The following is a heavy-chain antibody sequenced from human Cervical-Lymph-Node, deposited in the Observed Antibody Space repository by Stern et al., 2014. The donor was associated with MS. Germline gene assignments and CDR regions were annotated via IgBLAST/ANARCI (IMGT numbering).Heavy chain of an antibody. CDR1: GFTFSTYG. J-gene: IGHJ4*02. CDR3: ARDFVYSSYDSTLDF. CDR2: VWFDGRTK. V-gene: IGHV3-33*01. D-gene: IGHD5-12*01. Sequence: QVQLVESGGGVVQPGRSLRLSCAASGFTFSTYGMHWVRQAPGKGLEWVAIVWFDGRTKYYADSVKGRFTISRDNSKNTLYLQLNSLRAEDTAVYYCARDFVYSSYDSTLDFWGQGSLVTVSS.